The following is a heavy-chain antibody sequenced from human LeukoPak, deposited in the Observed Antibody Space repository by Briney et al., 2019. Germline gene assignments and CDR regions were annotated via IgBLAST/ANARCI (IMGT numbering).Heavy chain of an antibody. CDR1: GFTVSSNY. V-gene: IGHV3-53*01. D-gene: IGHD6-13*01. CDR2: IYSGGST. CDR3: ARELLGQQLVSSDAFDI. J-gene: IGHJ3*02. Sequence: GGSLRLSCAASGFTVSSNYVSWVRQAPGKGLEWVSVIYSGGSTYYADSVKGRFTISRDNSKNTLYLQMNSLRAEDTAVYYCARELLGQQLVSSDAFDIWGQGTMVTVSS.